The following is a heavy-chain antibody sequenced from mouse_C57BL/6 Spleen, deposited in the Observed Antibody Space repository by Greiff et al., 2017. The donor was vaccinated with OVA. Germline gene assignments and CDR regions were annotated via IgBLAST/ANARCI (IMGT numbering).Heavy chain of an antibody. J-gene: IGHJ2*01. CDR2: IYPGSGNT. D-gene: IGHD1-1*01. Sequence: QVQLQQSGAELVRPGASVKLSCKASGYTFTDYYINWVKQRPGQGLEWIARIYPGSGNTYYNEKFKGKATLTAEKSSSTAYMQLSSLTSEDSAVYFCARGFITTVVAHFDYWGQGTTLTVSS. CDR3: ARGFITTVVAHFDY. CDR1: GYTFTDYY. V-gene: IGHV1-76*01.